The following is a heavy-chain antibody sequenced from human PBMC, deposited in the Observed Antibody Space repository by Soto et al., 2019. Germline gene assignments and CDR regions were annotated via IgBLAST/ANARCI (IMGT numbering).Heavy chain of an antibody. D-gene: IGHD6-19*01. Sequence: PGGSLRLSCAASGFTFDDYAMHWVRQAPGKGLEWVSGTSWNSGSIGYADSVKGRFTISRDNAKNSLYLQMNSLRAEDTALYYCASSVAPNAFDIWGQGTMVTVSS. V-gene: IGHV3-9*01. CDR2: TSWNSGSI. CDR3: ASSVAPNAFDI. CDR1: GFTFDDYA. J-gene: IGHJ3*02.